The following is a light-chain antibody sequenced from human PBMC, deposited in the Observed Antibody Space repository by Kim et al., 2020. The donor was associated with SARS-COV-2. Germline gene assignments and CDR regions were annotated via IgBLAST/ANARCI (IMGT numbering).Light chain of an antibody. CDR1: QSLSSNS. CDR3: QQCASSPYT. CDR2: GAS. J-gene: IGKJ2*01. Sequence: PGERATLSCRASQSLSSNSLAWYQQKPGQAPRLLIYGASRRATGIPDRFSGSGSGTDFTLTISRLEPEDFAVYYCQQCASSPYTFGQGTKL. V-gene: IGKV3-20*01.